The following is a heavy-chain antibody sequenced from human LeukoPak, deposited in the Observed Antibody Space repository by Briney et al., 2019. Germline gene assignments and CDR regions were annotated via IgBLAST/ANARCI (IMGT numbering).Heavy chain of an antibody. CDR1: GGSFSTYY. Sequence: PSETLSLTCTVSGGSFSTYYWTWIRQPPGEGLEWVGYIYSSGSTNYNPSLKSRVTISVDTSKNQFSLKLSSVTAADTAVYYCARGGSGYPTDYWGQGTPVTVSS. V-gene: IGHV4-59*01. D-gene: IGHD3-22*01. CDR2: IYSSGST. CDR3: ARGGSGYPTDY. J-gene: IGHJ4*02.